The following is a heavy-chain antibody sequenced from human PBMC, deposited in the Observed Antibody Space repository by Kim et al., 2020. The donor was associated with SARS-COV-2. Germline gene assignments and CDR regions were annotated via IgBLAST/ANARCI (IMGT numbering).Heavy chain of an antibody. V-gene: IGHV1-3*01. D-gene: IGHD2-2*01. J-gene: IGHJ5*02. CDR3: GRGIGGSSCTWFEP. Sequence: ASVKVSCKSSGYRFADYAIHWVRQAPGQGLEWMGWINGNANTKNSQKILGRVTITSDESAITVYMELSRRIYEDTGVYYSGRGIGGSSCTWFEPWGHGTL. CDR1: GYRFADYA. CDR2: INGNANT.